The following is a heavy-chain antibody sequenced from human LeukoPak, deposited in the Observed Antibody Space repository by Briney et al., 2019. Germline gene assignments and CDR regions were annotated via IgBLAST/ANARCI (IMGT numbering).Heavy chain of an antibody. CDR1: GFTVSSNY. Sequence: QPGGSLRLSCAASGFTVSSNYMSWVRQAPGKGLEWVANIKQDGSEKYYVDSVKGRFTISRDNAKNSLYLQMNSLRAEDTAVYYCVRGGRWLQILLDYWGQGTMVTVSS. CDR2: IKQDGSEK. V-gene: IGHV3-7*01. CDR3: VRGGRWLQILLDY. J-gene: IGHJ3*01. D-gene: IGHD5-24*01.